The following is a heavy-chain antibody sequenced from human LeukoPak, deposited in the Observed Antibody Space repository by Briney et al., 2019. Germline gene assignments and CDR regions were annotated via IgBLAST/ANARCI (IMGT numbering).Heavy chain of an antibody. Sequence: GGSLRLSCAASGFTLSIYAMSWVRRTPRKGLEWVSASGNDGKTYYTDSVQGRFTISRDNSKNTLFLQMNNLGAEDTAFYYCARESHQWLLHFGSWGQGTLVSVSS. V-gene: IGHV3-23*01. CDR1: GFTLSIYA. CDR2: SGNDGKT. D-gene: IGHD6-19*01. J-gene: IGHJ4*02. CDR3: ARESHQWLLHFGS.